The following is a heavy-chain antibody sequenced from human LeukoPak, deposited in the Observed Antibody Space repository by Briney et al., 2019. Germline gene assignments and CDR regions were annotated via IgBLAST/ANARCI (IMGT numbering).Heavy chain of an antibody. CDR3: AKSNGYGLVDI. CDR1: GGSISTYY. Sequence: SETLSLTCTVSGGSISTYYWSWIRQPPGKGLEWIGYIYYTGSTNYSPSLKSRVTMSVDTSKNQFSLKLRSVTAADTAVYYCAKSNGYGLVDIWGQGTMVTVSS. J-gene: IGHJ3*02. CDR2: IYYTGST. D-gene: IGHD3-10*01. V-gene: IGHV4-59*01.